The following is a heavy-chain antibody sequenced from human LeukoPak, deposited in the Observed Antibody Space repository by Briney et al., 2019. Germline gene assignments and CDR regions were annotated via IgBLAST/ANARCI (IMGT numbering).Heavy chain of an antibody. Sequence: GGSLRLSCAASGFTFYDYGMSWVRQAPGKGLEWVSGINWNGGSTGYADSVKGRFTISRDNAKNSLYLQMNSLRAEDTALYYCARVSRTTYYDFWSGYSAFDIWGQGTMVTVSS. D-gene: IGHD3-3*01. CDR3: ARVSRTTYYDFWSGYSAFDI. CDR2: INWNGGST. CDR1: GFTFYDYG. J-gene: IGHJ3*02. V-gene: IGHV3-20*04.